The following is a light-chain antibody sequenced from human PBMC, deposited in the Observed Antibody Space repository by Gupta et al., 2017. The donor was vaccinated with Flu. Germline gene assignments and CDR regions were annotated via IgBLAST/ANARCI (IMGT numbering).Light chain of an antibody. Sequence: QSVLSQSPSASGTPGQRVTFSCSGSYSNIGNNYVYWYQQLPGAAPNLLIYKNSQRPTGVPDRCSGSKSGTSASLAISGLRSEDEADYYCASWDDSLSGHWAFGGGTKLTVL. CDR1: YSNIGNNY. V-gene: IGLV1-47*01. CDR3: ASWDDSLSGHWA. CDR2: KNS. J-gene: IGLJ3*02.